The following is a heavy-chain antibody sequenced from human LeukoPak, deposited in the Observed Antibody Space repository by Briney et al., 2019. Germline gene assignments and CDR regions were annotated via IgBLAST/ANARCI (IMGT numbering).Heavy chain of an antibody. Sequence: SETLSLTCTVSGGSISSYYWSWIRQPPGKGLEWIGYIYYSGSTNYNPSLKSRVIISVDTSKNQFSLKLSSVTAADTAVYYCARVLAVAGGDYWGQGTLVTVSS. J-gene: IGHJ4*02. CDR2: IYYSGST. CDR3: ARVLAVAGGDY. CDR1: GGSISSYY. V-gene: IGHV4-59*01. D-gene: IGHD6-19*01.